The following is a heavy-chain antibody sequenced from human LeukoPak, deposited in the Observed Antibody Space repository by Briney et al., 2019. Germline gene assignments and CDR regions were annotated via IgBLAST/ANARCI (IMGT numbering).Heavy chain of an antibody. V-gene: IGHV1-58*02. CDR3: AANLKGYCTNGVCGFDY. CDR2: IVVGSGNT. D-gene: IGHD2-8*01. J-gene: IGHJ4*02. Sequence: SVKVSCKASGFTFTSSAMQWVRQARGQRLEWIGWIVVGSGNTNYAQKFQERVTITRDMSTSTAYMELSSLRSEDTAVYYCAANLKGYCTNGVCGFDYWGQETLVTVSS. CDR1: GFTFTSSA.